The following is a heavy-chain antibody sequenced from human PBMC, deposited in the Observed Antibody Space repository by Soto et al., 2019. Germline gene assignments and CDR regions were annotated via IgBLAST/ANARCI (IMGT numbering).Heavy chain of an antibody. CDR3: ARELTEGGGGRGGYYYGRDV. D-gene: IGHD3-16*01. CDR2: IYYSGST. V-gene: IGHV4-59*12. CDR1: GGSISSYY. J-gene: IGHJ6*02. Sequence: SETLSLTCTVSGGSISSYYWSWIRQPPGKGLEWVGYIYYSGSTYYNPSVKSRVTISVDTSKNQFSLKLSCVTAADTAVYYCARELTEGGGGRGGYYYGRDVWGQGTTVTVSS.